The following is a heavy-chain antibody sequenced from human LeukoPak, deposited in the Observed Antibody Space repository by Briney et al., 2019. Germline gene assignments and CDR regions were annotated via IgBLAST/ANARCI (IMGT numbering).Heavy chain of an antibody. D-gene: IGHD3-10*01. CDR3: ARDYGGSGSYYSWFDP. J-gene: IGHJ5*02. Sequence: GXSVKVSCKASGYTFTGYYMHWVRQAPGQGLEGMGWINPNSGGTNYAQKFQGRVTMTRDTSISTAYMELSRLRSDDTAVYYRARDYGGSGSYYSWFDPWGQGTLVTVSS. CDR1: GYTFTGYY. CDR2: INPNSGGT. V-gene: IGHV1-2*02.